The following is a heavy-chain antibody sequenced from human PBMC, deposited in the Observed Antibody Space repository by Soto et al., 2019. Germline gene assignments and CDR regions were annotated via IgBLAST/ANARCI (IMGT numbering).Heavy chain of an antibody. CDR2: IYPGDFDT. Sequence: PGESLKISCMTSGYKFSAYWIAWVRQRPGKGLEWMGIIYPGDFDTRCSPSFEGQVTISVDRSTNTAHLQWSSLKASDTAIYYCARRPQKAYDPIDYWGQGTLVTVSS. CDR1: GYKFSAYW. D-gene: IGHD1-1*01. CDR3: ARRPQKAYDPIDY. V-gene: IGHV5-51*01. J-gene: IGHJ4*02.